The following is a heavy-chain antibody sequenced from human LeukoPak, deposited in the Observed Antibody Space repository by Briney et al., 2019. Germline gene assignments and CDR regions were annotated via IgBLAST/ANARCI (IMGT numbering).Heavy chain of an antibody. CDR1: GFTFSNCW. Sequence: GGSLRLSCAASGFTFSNCWMSWVRQAPGKGLEWMANIKQDGSEKNCVDSVKGRFTISRDNAKNSLYLQMNSLRAEDTAVYYCARDYYSGAFDIWGQGTMVSVSS. J-gene: IGHJ3*02. CDR3: ARDYYSGAFDI. D-gene: IGHD3-10*01. V-gene: IGHV3-7*01. CDR2: IKQDGSEK.